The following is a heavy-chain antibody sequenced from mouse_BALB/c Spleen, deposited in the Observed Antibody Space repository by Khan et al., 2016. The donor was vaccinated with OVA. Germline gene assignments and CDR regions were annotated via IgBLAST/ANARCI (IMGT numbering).Heavy chain of an antibody. J-gene: IGHJ4*01. Sequence: EVQLQESGAELVKPGASVKLSCTASGFNIKDTYIHWVKQRPEQGLEWIGRIDPANGHTKYDPKFQGKATLTADTSSNTAYLQLISLTSEDTDVYYCTRPIYCYDALDYWGQGTSVAVSS. V-gene: IGHV14-3*02. CDR1: GFNIKDTY. D-gene: IGHD1-1*01. CDR2: IDPANGHT. CDR3: TRPIYCYDALDY.